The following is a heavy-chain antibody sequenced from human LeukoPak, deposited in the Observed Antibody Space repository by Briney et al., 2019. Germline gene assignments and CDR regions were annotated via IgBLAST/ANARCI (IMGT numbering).Heavy chain of an antibody. V-gene: IGHV3-23*01. CDR1: GFTFSSYA. D-gene: IGHD3-22*01. CDR2: ISGSGDNT. CDR3: AKGSYYDSSGSFYFDY. Sequence: GGSLRLSCAASGFTFSSYAMSWVRQAPGKGLEWVSGISGSGDNTYYADSVKGRFTISRDNSKNALYVQVNSLGTEDTAAYYCAKGSYYDSSGSFYFDYWGQGTLVTASS. J-gene: IGHJ4*02.